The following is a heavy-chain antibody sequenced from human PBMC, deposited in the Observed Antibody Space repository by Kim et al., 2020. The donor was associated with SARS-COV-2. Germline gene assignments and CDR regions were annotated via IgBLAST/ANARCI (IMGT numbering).Heavy chain of an antibody. J-gene: IGHJ4*02. Sequence: YYNPSLKSRVTISVDTSKNQFSLKLSSVTAADTAVYYCASLDSSGYYFDYWGQGTLVTVSS. V-gene: IGHV4-39*01. CDR3: ASLDSSGYYFDY. D-gene: IGHD3-22*01.